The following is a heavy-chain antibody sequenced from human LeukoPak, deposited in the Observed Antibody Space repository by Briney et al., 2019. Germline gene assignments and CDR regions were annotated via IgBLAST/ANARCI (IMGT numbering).Heavy chain of an antibody. CDR3: ARGWFGELINY. J-gene: IGHJ4*02. CDR1: GGSFSGYY. CDR2: INHSGST. Sequence: SETLSLTCAVYGGSFSGYYWNWIRQPPGKGQEWIGEINHSGSTNYNPSLKSRVTISVDTSKNQLSLKVSSVTAADTAVYYCARGWFGELINYWGQGTLVTVSS. D-gene: IGHD3-10*01. V-gene: IGHV4-34*01.